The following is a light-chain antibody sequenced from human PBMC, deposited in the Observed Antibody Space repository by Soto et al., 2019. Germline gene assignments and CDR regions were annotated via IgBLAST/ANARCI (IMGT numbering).Light chain of an antibody. CDR1: QSVSSNY. Sequence: EIVLTQSPGTLSLSPGERATLSCSVSQSVSSNYLAWYQQKPGQAPRLLIYGASSRATGIPDRFSGSGSGTDFTLTISRLEPEDVAVYYCQQDASSPITFGQGTRLEIK. V-gene: IGKV3-20*01. J-gene: IGKJ5*01. CDR3: QQDASSPIT. CDR2: GAS.